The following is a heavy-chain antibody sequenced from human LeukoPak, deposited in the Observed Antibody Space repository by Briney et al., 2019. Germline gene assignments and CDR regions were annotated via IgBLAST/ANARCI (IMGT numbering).Heavy chain of an antibody. J-gene: IGHJ3*02. CDR1: GGSISGHY. Sequence: KPSETLSLTCTVSGGSISGHYWSWIRQPAGKGLEWIGRIDTSGSTTYNPSLKSRGTMSVDTSKKQLSLNLRSVTAADTAVYYCARGVYGYDAFDIWGQGTMVTVSS. D-gene: IGHD5/OR15-5a*01. CDR3: ARGVYGYDAFDI. V-gene: IGHV4-4*07. CDR2: IDTSGST.